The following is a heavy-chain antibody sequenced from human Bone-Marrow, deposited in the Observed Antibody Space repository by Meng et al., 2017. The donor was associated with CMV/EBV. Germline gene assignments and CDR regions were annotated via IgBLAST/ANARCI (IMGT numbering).Heavy chain of an antibody. D-gene: IGHD6-25*01. J-gene: IGHJ4*02. CDR2: VHAKTGVT. CDR3: AREGYSSASKLDY. V-gene: IGHV1-2*02. CDR1: GYTFTSYY. Sequence: MVSCKAYGYTFTSYYMHWVRQAPGQGIEWMGCVHAKTGVTKYAQEFQGRVTMTRDTSISTVYMELSRLRPDDTAVFYGAREGYSSASKLDYWGQGTLVTVSS.